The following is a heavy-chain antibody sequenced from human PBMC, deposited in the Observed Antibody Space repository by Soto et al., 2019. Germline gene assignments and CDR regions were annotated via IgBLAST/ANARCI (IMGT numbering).Heavy chain of an antibody. Sequence: GGSLRLSCAASGFIFNNFAINWVRQVPGKGLEWVSGISGRGGNTFYADSMKGRFTISRDNSKNTVYLQMTYLRVEDTAIYYCAKPSHSCDYAGSFDSWGQGTLVTVSS. J-gene: IGHJ4*02. V-gene: IGHV3-23*01. D-gene: IGHD4-17*01. CDR2: ISGRGGNT. CDR1: GFIFNNFA. CDR3: AKPSHSCDYAGSFDS.